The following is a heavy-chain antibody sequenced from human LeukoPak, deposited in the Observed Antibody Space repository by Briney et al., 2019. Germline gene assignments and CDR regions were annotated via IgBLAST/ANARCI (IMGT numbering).Heavy chain of an antibody. Sequence: SETLSLTCTVSGGSISSYYWSWIRQPPGKGLEWIGYIYYSGSTNYNPSLKSRVTISVDTSKNQFSLKLSAVTAADTAVYYSARDWSGYSNYWYFDLWGRGTLVTVSS. D-gene: IGHD3-3*01. CDR1: GGSISSYY. V-gene: IGHV4-59*01. J-gene: IGHJ2*01. CDR2: IYYSGST. CDR3: ARDWSGYSNYWYFDL.